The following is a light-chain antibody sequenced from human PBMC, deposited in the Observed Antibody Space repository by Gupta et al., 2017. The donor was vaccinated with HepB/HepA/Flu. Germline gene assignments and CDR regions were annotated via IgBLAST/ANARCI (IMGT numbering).Light chain of an antibody. Sequence: DIVMTQSPLSLPVTPGERASISCRSSQSLLHSNGYNYLDWYLQKPGQSPQLLTYLGSNRASGGPDRFSGSGSGTDFTLKISRVEAEDVGVYYCMQALQTPLFGGGTKVEIK. J-gene: IGKJ4*01. CDR1: QSLLHSNGYNY. V-gene: IGKV2-28*01. CDR2: LGS. CDR3: MQALQTPL.